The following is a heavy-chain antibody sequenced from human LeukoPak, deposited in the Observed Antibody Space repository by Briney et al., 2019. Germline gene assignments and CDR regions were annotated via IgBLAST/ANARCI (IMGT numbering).Heavy chain of an antibody. CDR3: ARVRSDYSSSSPPDY. V-gene: IGHV3-74*01. CDR1: GFTFSTYW. D-gene: IGHD6-6*01. J-gene: IGHJ4*02. Sequence: HSGGSLRLSCAASGFTFSTYWMHWVRQAPGKGLVWVSRIDNGGSTTLYADSVRGRFIISRDNAKNTLYLQMNSLRPEDTAIYYCARVRSDYSSSSPPDYWGQGTPVTVSS. CDR2: IDNGGSTT.